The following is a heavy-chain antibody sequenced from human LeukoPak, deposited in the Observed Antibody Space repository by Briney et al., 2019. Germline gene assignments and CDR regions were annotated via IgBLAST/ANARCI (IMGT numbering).Heavy chain of an antibody. Sequence: SETLSLTCTVSGGSISSYYWSWIRQPAGKGLEWIGRIYTSGSTNYNPSLKSRVTMSVDTSKNQFSLKLSSVTAADTAVYYCARDSVYSGYDHFDYWGQGTQVTVSS. CDR3: ARDSVYSGYDHFDY. CDR2: IYTSGST. J-gene: IGHJ4*02. D-gene: IGHD5-12*01. CDR1: GGSISSYY. V-gene: IGHV4-4*07.